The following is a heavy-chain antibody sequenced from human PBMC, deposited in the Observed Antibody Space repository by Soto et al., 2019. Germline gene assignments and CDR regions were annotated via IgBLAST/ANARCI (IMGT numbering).Heavy chain of an antibody. J-gene: IGHJ5*02. CDR2: IWYDGSNK. CDR1: GFTFSSYG. CDR3: ARDPITMVRGVISWFDP. V-gene: IGHV3-33*01. Sequence: QVQLVESGGGVVQSGRSLRLSCAASGFTFSSYGMHWVRQAPGKGLEWVAVIWYDGSNKYYADSVKGRFTISRDNSKNTLYLQMNSLRAEDTAVYYCARDPITMVRGVISWFDPWGQGTLVTVSS. D-gene: IGHD3-10*01.